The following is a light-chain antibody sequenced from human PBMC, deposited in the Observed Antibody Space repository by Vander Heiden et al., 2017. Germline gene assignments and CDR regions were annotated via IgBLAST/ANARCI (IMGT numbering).Light chain of an antibody. CDR1: QSISTW. CDR2: KAS. V-gene: IGKV1-5*03. J-gene: IGKJ4*01. CDR3: QPCNTFS. Sequence: DIQMTQSPSILSASVGDRVSITCRASQSISTWSAWYQQKPGEAPTLLIYKASVLGAMVPARFSGCGSGTEFTLTLSSLQPDDFESYYCQPCNTFSFGGGTKVEIK.